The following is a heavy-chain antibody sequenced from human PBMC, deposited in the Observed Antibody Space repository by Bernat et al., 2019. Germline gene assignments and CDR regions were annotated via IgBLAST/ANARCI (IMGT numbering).Heavy chain of an antibody. D-gene: IGHD2-15*01. CDR1: GGSISSSSYY. CDR3: ARGVVVVVAATRGWFDP. Sequence: QLQLQESGPGLVKPSETLSLTCTVSGGSISSSSYYWGWIRQPPGKGLEWIGEINHSGSTNYNPSLKSRVTISVDTSKNQFSLKLSSVTAADTAVYYCARGVVVVVAATRGWFDPWGQGTLVTVSS. J-gene: IGHJ5*02. CDR2: INHSGST. V-gene: IGHV4-39*07.